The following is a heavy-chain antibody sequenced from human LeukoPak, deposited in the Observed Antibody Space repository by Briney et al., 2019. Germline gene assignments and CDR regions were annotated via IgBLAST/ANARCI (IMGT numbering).Heavy chain of an antibody. Sequence: PGGSLRLSCAASGFTFSSYAMSWVRQAPGKGLEWVSAISGSGGSTYYADSVKGRFTISRDNAKNSLYLQMNSLRDEDTAVYYCARSKQLDYWGQGTLVTVSS. J-gene: IGHJ4*02. V-gene: IGHV3-23*01. D-gene: IGHD6-13*01. CDR1: GFTFSSYA. CDR3: ARSKQLDY. CDR2: ISGSGGST.